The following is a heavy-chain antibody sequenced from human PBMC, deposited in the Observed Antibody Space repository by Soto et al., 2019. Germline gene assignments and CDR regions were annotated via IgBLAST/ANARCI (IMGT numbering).Heavy chain of an antibody. D-gene: IGHD3-16*01. Sequence: GGALRLPCQPSAFCFSDYYMGWIRQAPGRGLEARWYISGTGDTTSYADSVKGRFTISRHNAKNSLFLHLNSLSAGDTAVYYCASGGGQSYYSGMDVCGRRTTVTVSS. V-gene: IGHV3-11*01. CDR1: AFCFSDYY. CDR2: ISGTGDTT. CDR3: ASGGGQSYYSGMDV. J-gene: IGHJ6*02.